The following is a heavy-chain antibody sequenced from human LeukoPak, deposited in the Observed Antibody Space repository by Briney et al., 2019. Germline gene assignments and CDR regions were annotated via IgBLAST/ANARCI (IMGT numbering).Heavy chain of an antibody. J-gene: IGHJ4*02. Sequence: VIWYDRSKKYYAASVKGRFTISRDNSKNPLYLQMKSLRAEDTAVYYCARDLTGMARLFDYWGQGTLVTVSS. CDR3: ARDLTGMARLFDY. V-gene: IGHV3-33*01. CDR2: IWYDRSKK. D-gene: IGHD7-27*01.